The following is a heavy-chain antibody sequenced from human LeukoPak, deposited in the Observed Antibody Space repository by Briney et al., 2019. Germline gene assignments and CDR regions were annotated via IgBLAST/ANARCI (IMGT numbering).Heavy chain of an antibody. V-gene: IGHV1-18*01. Sequence: ASVKVSCKASGYTFTSYGISWVRQAPGQGLEWMGWISAYNGNTNYAQKLQGRVTMTTDTSTSTAYMGLRSLRSDDTAVYYCARASIAARAYDYWGQGTLVTVSS. CDR1: GYTFTSYG. J-gene: IGHJ4*02. CDR3: ARASIAARAYDY. CDR2: ISAYNGNT. D-gene: IGHD6-6*01.